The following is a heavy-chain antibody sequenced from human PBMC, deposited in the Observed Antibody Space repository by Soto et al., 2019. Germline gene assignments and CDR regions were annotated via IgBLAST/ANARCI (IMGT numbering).Heavy chain of an antibody. V-gene: IGHV1-18*01. D-gene: IGHD2-2*01. Sequence: ASVKVSCKASGYTFTSYGISWVRQAPGQGLEWMGWISAYNGNTNYAQKLQGRVTMTTDTSTSTAYMELRSLRSDDTAVYYCARGTLLGYCSSTSCYEFPDYWGQGTLVTVSS. CDR2: ISAYNGNT. CDR3: ARGTLLGYCSSTSCYEFPDY. CDR1: GYTFTSYG. J-gene: IGHJ4*02.